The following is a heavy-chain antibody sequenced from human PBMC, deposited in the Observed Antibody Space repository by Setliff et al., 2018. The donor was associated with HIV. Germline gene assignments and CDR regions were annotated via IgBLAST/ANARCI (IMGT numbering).Heavy chain of an antibody. D-gene: IGHD2-2*01. Sequence: GGSLRLSCAASGFTFSSYAMHWVRQAPGKGLEWVAVISYDGSNKYYADSVKGRFTISRDNSKNTLYLQMNSLGAEDTAVYYCAKDSCSSTSCRSRGVLGYFDYWGQGTLVTVSS. CDR1: GFTFSSYA. CDR2: ISYDGSNK. J-gene: IGHJ4*02. V-gene: IGHV3-30*01. CDR3: AKDSCSSTSCRSRGVLGYFDY.